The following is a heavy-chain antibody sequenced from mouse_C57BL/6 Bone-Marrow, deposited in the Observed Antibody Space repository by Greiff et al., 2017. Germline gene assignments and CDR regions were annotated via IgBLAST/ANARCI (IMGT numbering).Heavy chain of an antibody. J-gene: IGHJ3*01. CDR2: IDPDNGDT. CDR3: AYAGWRFAY. CDR1: GFNINDDY. Sequence: EVQLQESGAELVRPGASVKLSCTASGFNINDDYMHWVKQRPEQGLEWIGWIDPDNGDTEYASKFQGKATITADTSSNTAYLQLSSLTSEDTAVYYCAYAGWRFAYWGEGNLVLVTA. V-gene: IGHV14-4*01. D-gene: IGHD2-3*01.